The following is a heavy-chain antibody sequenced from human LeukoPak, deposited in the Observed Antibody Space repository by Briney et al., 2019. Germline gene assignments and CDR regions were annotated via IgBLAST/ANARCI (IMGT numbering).Heavy chain of an antibody. V-gene: IGHV4-28*05. J-gene: IGHJ3*02. CDR1: GYSISSSNW. D-gene: IGHD3-22*01. Sequence: PSETLSLTCAASGYSISSSNWWGWIRQPPGKGLEWIGYIYYSGSIYYNPSLKSRVTMSVDTSKNQFSLKLSSVTAVDTAVYYCARSSGYYRVAFDIWGQGTMVTVSS. CDR2: IYYSGSI. CDR3: ARSSGYYRVAFDI.